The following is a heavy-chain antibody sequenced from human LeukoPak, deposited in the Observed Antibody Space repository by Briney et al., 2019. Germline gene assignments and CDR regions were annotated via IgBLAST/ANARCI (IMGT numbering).Heavy chain of an antibody. CDR2: IKQDGSEK. D-gene: IGHD3-16*01. CDR3: ARDGFGTGSN. J-gene: IGHJ4*02. CDR1: GFTFSSYS. Sequence: GGSLRLSCAASGFTFSSYSMNWVRQAPGKGLEWVANIKQDGSEKNYVDSVKGRFIISRDNAKNSLYLQMNTLRADDTAVYYCARDGFGTGSNWGQGTLVTVSS. V-gene: IGHV3-7*05.